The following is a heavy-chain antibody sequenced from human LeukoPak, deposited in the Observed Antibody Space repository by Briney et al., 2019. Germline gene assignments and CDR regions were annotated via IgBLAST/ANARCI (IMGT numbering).Heavy chain of an antibody. V-gene: IGHV5-51*01. D-gene: IGHD2-2*01. Sequence: GESLKISCKGSGYSFTTYWNGWVRQVPGKGLEWMGIIYPGDSDIRYSPSFQGQVTMSVDKSISTAYLQWTSLKASDTAMYYCARRQGCSSTSCPPDYWGQGTLVTVSS. CDR1: GYSFTTYW. CDR2: IYPGDSDI. J-gene: IGHJ4*02. CDR3: ARRQGCSSTSCPPDY.